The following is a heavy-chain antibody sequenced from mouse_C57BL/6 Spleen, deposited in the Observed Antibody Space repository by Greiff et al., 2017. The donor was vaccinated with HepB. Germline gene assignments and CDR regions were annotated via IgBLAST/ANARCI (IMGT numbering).Heavy chain of an antibody. V-gene: IGHV1-69*01. J-gene: IGHJ4*01. D-gene: IGHD2-2*01. CDR2: IDPSDSYT. Sequence: VQLQQSGAELVMPGASVKLSCKASGYTFTSYWMHWVKQRPGQGLEWIGEIDPSDSYTNYNQKFKGKSTLTVDKSSSTAYMQLSSLTSEDSAVYYCARKGPYGYGYAMDYWGQGTSVTVSS. CDR3: ARKGPYGYGYAMDY. CDR1: GYTFTSYW.